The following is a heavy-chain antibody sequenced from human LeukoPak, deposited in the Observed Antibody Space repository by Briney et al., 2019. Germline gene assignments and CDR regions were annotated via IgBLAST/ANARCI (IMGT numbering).Heavy chain of an antibody. Sequence: SETLSLTCIVSGGSINSHYWAWIRQPPGKGLEYIGYIYYTGSTNYNPSLKSRVTISVDRSKNQFSLKLASVTAEDTAVYYCARVNSGWYFDYWGQGTLVTVSS. CDR2: IYYTGST. D-gene: IGHD6-19*01. V-gene: IGHV4-59*11. CDR1: GGSINSHY. CDR3: ARVNSGWYFDY. J-gene: IGHJ4*02.